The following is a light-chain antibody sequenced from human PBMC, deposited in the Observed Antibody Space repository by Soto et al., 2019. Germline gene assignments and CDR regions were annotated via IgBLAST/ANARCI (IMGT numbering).Light chain of an antibody. CDR1: SSDVGGYNY. Sequence: QSVLTQPPSVSGSPGQSITISCTGTSSDVGGYNYVSWYQQHPGKAPKLMIYEVSNRPSGVSNRFSGSKSGNTAYLTISGLQAEDEADYYCSSYTSSSTRVFGTGTKVNVL. V-gene: IGLV2-14*01. CDR2: EVS. J-gene: IGLJ1*01. CDR3: SSYTSSSTRV.